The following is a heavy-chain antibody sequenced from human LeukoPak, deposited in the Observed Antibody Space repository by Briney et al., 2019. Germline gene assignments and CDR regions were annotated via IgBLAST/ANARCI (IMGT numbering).Heavy chain of an antibody. CDR2: IIPSLDVA. CDR1: GDTFIPYT. J-gene: IGHJ4*02. D-gene: IGHD2-15*01. V-gene: IGHV1-69*04. Sequence: ASVKVSCKASGDTFIPYTFSWVRQAPGQGLEWIGRIIPSLDVANYAQKFQGRVTLSVDRDTATTYMEVTSLRSGDTAIYYCARDHCSPGTCLGGHWGQGTLVTVSS. CDR3: ARDHCSPGTCLGGH.